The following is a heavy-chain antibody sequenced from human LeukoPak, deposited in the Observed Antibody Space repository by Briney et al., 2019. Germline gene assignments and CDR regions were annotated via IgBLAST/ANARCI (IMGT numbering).Heavy chain of an antibody. V-gene: IGHV4-59*06. J-gene: IGHJ6*03. CDR3: ASLVGRNKAGGYYYYMDV. Sequence: KPGRSLRLSCAASGFTVSSNYMSWIRQPPGKGLEWIGYIYYSGSTYYNPSLKSRVTISVDTSKNQFSLKLSSVTAADTAVYYCASLVGRNKAGGYYYYMDVWGKGTTVTVSS. CDR1: GFTVSSNY. D-gene: IGHD2-15*01. CDR2: IYYSGST.